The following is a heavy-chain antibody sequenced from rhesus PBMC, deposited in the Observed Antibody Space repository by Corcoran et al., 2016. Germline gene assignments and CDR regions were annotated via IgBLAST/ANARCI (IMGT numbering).Heavy chain of an antibody. D-gene: IGHD4-23*01. CDR2: IDGNSPSP. J-gene: IGHJ4*01. CDR3: ARAYSNYGQFDY. Sequence: QVKLQQWGEGLVKPSETLSLTCAVYGGSISGHYWSWIRQPPLKGLEWLGNIDGNSPSPNSTPSLKNRVTVSKDPSKNQFSLKLSSVTAADTAVYYCARAYSNYGQFDYWGQGVLVTVSS. CDR1: GGSISGHY. V-gene: IGHV4-73*01.